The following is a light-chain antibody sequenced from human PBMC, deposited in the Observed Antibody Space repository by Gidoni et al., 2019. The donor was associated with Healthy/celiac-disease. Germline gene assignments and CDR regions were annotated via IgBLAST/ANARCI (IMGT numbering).Light chain of an antibody. CDR1: QSVSSSY. CDR3: QQYGSSLWT. V-gene: IGKV3-20*01. CDR2: GAS. J-gene: IGKJ1*01. Sequence: IALPQSPATLSLSPGERAPLSCRASQSVSSSYVAWYQQKPGQAPRLLIYGASSRATGIPDRLSGSGSGTDFTLTISRLEPEDFAVYYCQQYGSSLWTFGQGTKVEIK.